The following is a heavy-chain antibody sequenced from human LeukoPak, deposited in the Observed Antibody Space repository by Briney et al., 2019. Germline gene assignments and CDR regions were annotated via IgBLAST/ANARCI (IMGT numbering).Heavy chain of an antibody. CDR1: GFSLSTSGVG. CDR3: ARGYCSSAGCYTFDI. Sequence: SGPTLVNPTQTLTLTCTFSGFSLSTSGVGVGWIRQPPGKALEWLALIYWNDDKRDSPSLKSRLTITKDTSKNQVVLTMTNMDPVDTATYYCARGYCSSAGCYTFDIWGQGTMVTVSS. D-gene: IGHD2-2*02. CDR2: IYWNDDK. V-gene: IGHV2-5*01. J-gene: IGHJ3*02.